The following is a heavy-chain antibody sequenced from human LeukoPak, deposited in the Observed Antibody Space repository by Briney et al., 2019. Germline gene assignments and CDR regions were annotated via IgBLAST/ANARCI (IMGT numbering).Heavy chain of an antibody. J-gene: IGHJ4*02. D-gene: IGHD3-9*01. CDR1: GSRFTSYW. CDR3: ARHWAYDIQKYYFDY. Sequence: PGASLKISCKGSGSRFTSYWIGWVRPMPGKGLGWMGIIYPGDSDTRYSPSFQGQVTISADKSIRTAYLQWSSLKASDTAMYYCARHWAYDIQKYYFDYWGQGTLVTVSS. V-gene: IGHV5-51*01. CDR2: IYPGDSDT.